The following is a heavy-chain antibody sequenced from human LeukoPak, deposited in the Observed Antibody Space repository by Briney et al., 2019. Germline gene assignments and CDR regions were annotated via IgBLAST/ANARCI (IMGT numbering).Heavy chain of an antibody. CDR3: VREVVALPNFDF. CDR2: VNWNGDRT. Sequence: PGGSLRLSCATSGFNFFDSDMAWVRQAPGKGLEWVSGVNWNGDRTTYADPVKGRFAISRDNGKNSLHLQMNSLGADDTAIYYCVREVVALPNFDFWGQGTLVTVSS. D-gene: IGHD2-15*01. J-gene: IGHJ4*02. CDR1: GFNFFDSD. V-gene: IGHV3-20*04.